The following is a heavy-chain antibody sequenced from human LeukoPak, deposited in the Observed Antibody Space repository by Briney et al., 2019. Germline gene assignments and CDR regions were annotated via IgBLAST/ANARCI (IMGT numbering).Heavy chain of an antibody. V-gene: IGHV3-23*01. Sequence: PGGSPRLSRAASGFTLSEYALRWGRQAPGEGLGRVSPITVRGDKTYNTDSVKGRFTISRENSKNTLYLQMNSLRAEDTAVYYCAKDREHSYGFYFDYWGQGTLVTVSS. CDR3: AKDREHSYGFYFDY. J-gene: IGHJ4*02. CDR1: GFTLSEYA. D-gene: IGHD5-18*01. CDR2: ITVRGDKT.